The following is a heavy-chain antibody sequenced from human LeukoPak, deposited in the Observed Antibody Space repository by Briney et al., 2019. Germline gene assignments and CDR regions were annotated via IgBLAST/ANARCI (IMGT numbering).Heavy chain of an antibody. CDR3: TRDFDFSSAI. Sequence: PVGSLRLSCAASGFTFSSYWMHWVRQAPGKGLVWVSRISPDGSTTGHADSVKGRFTTSRDNAKNTLFLQMNSLRAEDTAVYYCTRDFDFSSAIWGQGTLVTVSS. V-gene: IGHV3-74*01. D-gene: IGHD3-3*01. J-gene: IGHJ4*02. CDR1: GFTFSSYW. CDR2: ISPDGSTT.